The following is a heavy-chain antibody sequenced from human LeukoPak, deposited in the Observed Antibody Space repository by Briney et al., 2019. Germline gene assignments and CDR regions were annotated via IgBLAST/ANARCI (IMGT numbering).Heavy chain of an antibody. CDR3: ARCRYIDWINDN. CDR1: GFTFSGYS. CDR2: ISSSGGSI. V-gene: IGHV3-48*04. D-gene: IGHD3-9*01. Sequence: PGGSLRLSCAASGFTFSGYSMNWVRQAPGKGLEWVSYISSSGGSIFYAGSVKGRFTISRDNAKNSLYLQMNSPRAEDTAIYYCARCRYIDWINDNWGQGTLVTVSS. J-gene: IGHJ4*02.